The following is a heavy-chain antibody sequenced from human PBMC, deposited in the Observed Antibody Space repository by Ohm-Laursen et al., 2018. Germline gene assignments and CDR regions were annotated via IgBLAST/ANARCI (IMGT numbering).Heavy chain of an antibody. D-gene: IGHD2-2*01. V-gene: IGHV4-31*11. CDR3: ARNYCSSTNCYPYAFDI. CDR1: GGSISSANFY. CDR2: IYYNGGT. J-gene: IGHJ3*02. Sequence: TLSLTCAVSGGSISSANFYWTWARQHPGKGLEWIGYIYYNGGTYYNPSLKSRLTMSLDTSKTRFSLRLSSVTAADTAVYYCARNYCSSTNCYPYAFDIWGPGTMVTVSS.